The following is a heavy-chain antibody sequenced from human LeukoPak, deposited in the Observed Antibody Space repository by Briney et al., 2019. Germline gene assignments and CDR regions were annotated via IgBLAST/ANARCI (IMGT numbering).Heavy chain of an antibody. CDR3: ARAGLWDYSDSSGYHNGAFDI. D-gene: IGHD3-22*01. J-gene: IGHJ3*02. Sequence: ASVKVSRKSSGSTFTDYYMHGVRQAPGQGLEWMGWINPNSGGTNFAQKFQGRVTMTRDTSISIAYMELNRLRSDDTAVYYCARAGLWDYSDSSGYHNGAFDIWGQGTMVTVSS. CDR2: INPNSGGT. V-gene: IGHV1-2*02. CDR1: GSTFTDYY.